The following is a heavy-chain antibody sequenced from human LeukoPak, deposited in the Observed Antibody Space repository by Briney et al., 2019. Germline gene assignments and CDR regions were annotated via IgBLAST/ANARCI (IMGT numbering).Heavy chain of an antibody. CDR2: INPDGSQK. Sequence: PGGSLRLSCEASGFTFSGSWMSWVRRAPGKGLEWVASINPDGSQKLYVDSVKGRFTISRDNTKSSLYLQMNSLGAEDTAMYYCAKLLGTATTYDSWGQGARVTVSS. CDR1: GFTFSGSW. D-gene: IGHD5-24*01. CDR3: AKLLGTATTYDS. J-gene: IGHJ4*02. V-gene: IGHV3-7*01.